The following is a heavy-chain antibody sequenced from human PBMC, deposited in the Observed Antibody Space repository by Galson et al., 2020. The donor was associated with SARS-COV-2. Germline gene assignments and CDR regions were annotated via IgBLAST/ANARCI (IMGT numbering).Heavy chain of an antibody. CDR3: ARDQSGSFYNYYYGMDV. CDR2: ISGYNGYT. J-gene: IGHJ6*02. Sequence: ASVKVSCEASGYTFTSIGFSWVRQAPGQGLEWMGWISGYNGYTQYADKFQGRVTMTTDTSTSTAYMELTNLRSDDTAVYYCARDQSGSFYNYYYGMDVWGQGTTVKVS. D-gene: IGHD1-26*01. CDR1: GYTFTSIG. V-gene: IGHV1-18*01.